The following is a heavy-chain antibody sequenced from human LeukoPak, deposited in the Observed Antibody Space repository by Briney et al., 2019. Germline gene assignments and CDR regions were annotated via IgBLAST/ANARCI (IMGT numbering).Heavy chain of an antibody. V-gene: IGHV3-9*01. Sequence: PGGSLRLSCAASGFTFDDYAMHWVRQAPGKGLEWVSGISWNSGSIGYADSVKGRFTISRDSAKNSLYLQMNSLRAEDTALYYCAKGNIAAAGRYYFDYWGQGTLVTVSS. CDR2: ISWNSGSI. D-gene: IGHD6-13*01. CDR1: GFTFDDYA. CDR3: AKGNIAAAGRYYFDY. J-gene: IGHJ4*02.